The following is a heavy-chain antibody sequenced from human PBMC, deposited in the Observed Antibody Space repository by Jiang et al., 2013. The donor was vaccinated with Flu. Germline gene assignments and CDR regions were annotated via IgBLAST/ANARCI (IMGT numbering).Heavy chain of an antibody. CDR2: IKQDGSEK. Sequence: QLLESGGGLVQPGGSLRLSCAASGFTFSNYWMSWVRQAPGKGLEWVANIKQDGSEKYYVDSVEGRFTISRDNPKNSLYLQMNSLRAEDTAVYYCARDRDYLFDYWGQGTLVTVSS. J-gene: IGHJ4*02. D-gene: IGHD4-11*01. V-gene: IGHV3-7*03. CDR3: ARDRDYLFDY. CDR1: GFTFSNYW.